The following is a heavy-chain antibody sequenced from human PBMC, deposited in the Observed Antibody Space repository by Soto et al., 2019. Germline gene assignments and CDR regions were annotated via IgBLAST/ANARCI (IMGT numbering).Heavy chain of an antibody. CDR1: GYTFTSYY. Sequence: ASVKVSCKASGYTFTSYYMHWVRQAPGQGLEWMGIINPSGGSTSYAQKFQGRVTMTRDTSTSTVYMELSSLRSEDTAVYYCASCGVPPVTNYYYYYMDVWGKGTTVTVSS. D-gene: IGHD2-21*01. CDR3: ASCGVPPVTNYYYYYMDV. V-gene: IGHV1-46*03. CDR2: INPSGGST. J-gene: IGHJ6*03.